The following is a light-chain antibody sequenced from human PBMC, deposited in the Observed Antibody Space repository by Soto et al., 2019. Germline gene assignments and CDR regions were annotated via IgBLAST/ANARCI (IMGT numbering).Light chain of an antibody. J-gene: IGKJ1*01. CDR3: QQYSASSWT. CDR1: QSVSSNY. V-gene: IGKV3-20*01. Sequence: IVLTQSPGTLSASPGERATVSCRASQSVSSNYLAWYQHKPGQAPRLLIYAASNRATGVPDRFTASGSGTDFTLTISSLEPEDFAVYFCQQYSASSWTFGRGTKVDIK. CDR2: AAS.